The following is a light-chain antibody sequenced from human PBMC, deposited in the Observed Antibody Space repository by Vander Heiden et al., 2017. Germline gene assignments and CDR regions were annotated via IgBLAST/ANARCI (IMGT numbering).Light chain of an antibody. CDR2: SNK. V-gene: IGLV1-44*01. Sequence: QSVLTQPPSASGTPGQRVTISCSGSSYNIGSNTVNWYQQLPGTAPKLLNYSNKQRPSGVPDRFSGTKSGTSAALAISGLQSEDEADYYCAAGDDSLTLWVFGGGTKLTVL. CDR3: AAGDDSLTLWV. J-gene: IGLJ3*02. CDR1: SYNIGSNT.